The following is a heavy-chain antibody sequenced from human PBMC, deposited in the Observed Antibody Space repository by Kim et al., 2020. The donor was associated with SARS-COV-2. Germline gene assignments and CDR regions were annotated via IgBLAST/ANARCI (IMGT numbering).Heavy chain of an antibody. Sequence: SETLSLTCDVSGGSISRDYWGWIRKPPGKGLEWITYMSVSACTQYNPSLRSRVTISVDTSRRQFSLKLTSVSAADTAVYYCARLFRPSPYGFFDYWGQGILVTVSP. J-gene: IGHJ4*02. V-gene: IGHV4-59*08. CDR2: MSVSACT. CDR3: ARLFRPSPYGFFDY. D-gene: IGHD3-10*01. CDR1: GGSISRDY.